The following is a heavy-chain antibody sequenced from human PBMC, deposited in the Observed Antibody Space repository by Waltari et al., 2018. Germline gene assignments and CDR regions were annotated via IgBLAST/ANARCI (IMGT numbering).Heavy chain of an antibody. CDR3: ARDGSRYCSGGSCYSYYYGMDV. CDR1: GYTFTSYY. D-gene: IGHD2-15*01. V-gene: IGHV1-46*01. CDR2: INPSGGST. J-gene: IGHJ6*02. Sequence: QMVQSGAEVKKPGASVKVSCKASGYTFTSYYMHWVRQAPGQGLEWMGIINPSGGSTSYAQKFQGRVTMTRDTSTSTVYMELSSLRSEDTAVYYCARDGSRYCSGGSCYSYYYGMDVWGQGTTVTVSS.